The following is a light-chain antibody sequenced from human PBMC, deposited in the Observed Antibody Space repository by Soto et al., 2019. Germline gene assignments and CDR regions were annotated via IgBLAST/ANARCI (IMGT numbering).Light chain of an antibody. V-gene: IGLV2-14*01. CDR1: GSDVGGYNY. J-gene: IGLJ3*02. Sequence: QSALTQPASVSGSPGQSITISCTGTGSDVGGYNYVSWYQEHPGKAPKLIIYEVSDRPSGVSNRFSGSKSGNTASLTISGLQAEDEADYYCISYTSSSTWVFDGGTKLTVL. CDR3: ISYTSSSTWV. CDR2: EVS.